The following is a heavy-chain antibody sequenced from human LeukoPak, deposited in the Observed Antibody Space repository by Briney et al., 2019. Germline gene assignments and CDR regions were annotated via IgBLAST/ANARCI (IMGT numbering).Heavy chain of an antibody. D-gene: IGHD5/OR15-5a*01. CDR2: IRYDGSNK. Sequence: GGSLRLSRAASGFTFSSYGMHWVRQAPGKGLEWVAFIRYDGSNKYYADSVKGRFTISRDNSKNTLYLQMNSLRAEDTAVYYCAKAMVSSRRKEGSTIDYWGQGTLVTVSS. J-gene: IGHJ4*02. CDR1: GFTFSSYG. CDR3: AKAMVSSRRKEGSTIDY. V-gene: IGHV3-30*02.